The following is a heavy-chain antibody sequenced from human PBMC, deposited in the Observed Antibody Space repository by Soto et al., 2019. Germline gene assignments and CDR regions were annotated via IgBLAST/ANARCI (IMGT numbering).Heavy chain of an antibody. V-gene: IGHV4-34*01. D-gene: IGHD3-10*01. J-gene: IGHJ6*03. CDR2: INHSGST. CDR1: GGSFSGYY. Sequence: SETLSLTCAVYGGSFSGYYWSWIRQPPGKGLEWIGEINHSGSTNYNPSLKSRVTISVDTSKNQFSLKLSSVTAADTAVYYCARGYYYGSGSYWYYYYYYMDVWGKGTTVTVSS. CDR3: ARGYYYGSGSYWYYYYYYMDV.